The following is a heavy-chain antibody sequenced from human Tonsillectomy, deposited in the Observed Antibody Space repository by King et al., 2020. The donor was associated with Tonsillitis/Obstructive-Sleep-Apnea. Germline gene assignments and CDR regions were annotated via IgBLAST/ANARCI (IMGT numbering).Heavy chain of an antibody. V-gene: IGHV4-34*01. Sequence: VQLPQWGAGLLKPSETLSLTCAVYSGSFSGYYWSWIRQPPGKGLEWIGEISHSGSTNYNPSLQSRVTISVDPSKNQFSLKLSSVTAADTAVYYCARGHDYGDRGVDYWGQGTLVTVSS. CDR1: SGSFSGYY. J-gene: IGHJ4*02. CDR2: ISHSGST. CDR3: ARGHDYGDRGVDY. D-gene: IGHD4-17*01.